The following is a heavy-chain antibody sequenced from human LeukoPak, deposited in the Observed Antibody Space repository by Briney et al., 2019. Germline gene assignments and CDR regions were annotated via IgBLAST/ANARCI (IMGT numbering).Heavy chain of an antibody. CDR3: ARDFIVVVPAAIMGIFDY. CDR2: ISYDGSNK. CDR1: GFTFSNYA. J-gene: IGHJ4*02. D-gene: IGHD2-2*01. V-gene: IGHV3-30-3*01. Sequence: GGSLRLSCAASGFTFSNYAMHWVRQAPGKGLEWVAVISYDGSNKYYADSVKGRFTISRDNSKNTLYLQMNSLRAEDTAVYYCARDFIVVVPAAIMGIFDYWGQGTLVTVSS.